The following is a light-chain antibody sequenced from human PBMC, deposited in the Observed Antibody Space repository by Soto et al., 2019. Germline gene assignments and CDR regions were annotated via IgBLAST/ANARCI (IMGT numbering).Light chain of an antibody. J-gene: IGKJ1*01. Sequence: DIVLTQSPSILSVSPGERATLTYRASQSISRSLAWYQQKPGQAPRLLIYDASTRATGIPARFSGSRSGAEFTLTINSLQSEDFAVYYCQPYNNWPRTFGQGTKVDI. CDR3: QPYNNWPRT. V-gene: IGKV3-15*01. CDR1: QSISRS. CDR2: DAS.